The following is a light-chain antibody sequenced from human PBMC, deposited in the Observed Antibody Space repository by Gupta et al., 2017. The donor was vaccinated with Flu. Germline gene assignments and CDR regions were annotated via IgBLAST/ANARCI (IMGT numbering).Light chain of an antibody. CDR3: QQYYSNPPIT. V-gene: IGKV4-1*01. CDR1: QSVLYSSNNKNY. J-gene: IGKJ5*01. Sequence: DIVMTPSPDPLAVSLGERATINCKSSQSVLYSSNNKNYLAWYQQKPGQPPKLLIYWASTRESGVPDRLRGSGCGTDFTLTISSLQAEDVAVYYCQQYYSNPPITFGQGTRVEIK. CDR2: WAS.